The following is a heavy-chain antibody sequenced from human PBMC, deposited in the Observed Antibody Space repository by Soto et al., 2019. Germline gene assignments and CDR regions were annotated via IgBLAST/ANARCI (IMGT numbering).Heavy chain of an antibody. D-gene: IGHD5-12*01. CDR1: GFTFSSYD. CDR3: ARGFLPTDIVATISEAFDY. V-gene: IGHV3-13*01. J-gene: IGHJ4*02. CDR2: IGTAGDT. Sequence: GGSLRLSCAASGFTFSSYDMHWVRQATGKGLEWVSAIGTAGDTYYPGSVKGRFTISRENAKNSLYLQMNSLRAGDTAVYYCARGFLPTDIVATISEAFDYWGQGTLVTVSS.